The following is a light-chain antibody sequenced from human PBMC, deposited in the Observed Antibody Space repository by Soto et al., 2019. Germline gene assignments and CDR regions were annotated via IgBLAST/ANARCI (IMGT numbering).Light chain of an antibody. J-gene: IGKJ2*02. V-gene: IGKV3-15*01. CDR3: QQYNDWTPST. CDR2: GAS. CDR1: QSISNN. Sequence: EIVMTQSPATLSVSPGERATLSCRASQSISNNVAWYQQKPGQAPRLLISGASTRATGIPARFSGSGSGTEFTLTISSLQSEDFAVYYCQQYNDWTPSTFGQGTKLEIK.